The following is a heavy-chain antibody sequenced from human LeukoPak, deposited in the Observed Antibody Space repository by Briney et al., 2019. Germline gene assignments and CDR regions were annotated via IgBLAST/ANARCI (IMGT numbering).Heavy chain of an antibody. Sequence: ASVTVSCTASGYTFTSYYIHWVRQAPGQGLEWMGIISPSGGSTSYAEKFQGKVTMTRDTSTSTVYMDLSSLRSEDTAVYYCARDLGLSVTTRGFDYWGHGTLVTVSS. D-gene: IGHD4-17*01. CDR2: ISPSGGST. V-gene: IGHV1-46*01. J-gene: IGHJ4*01. CDR3: ARDLGLSVTTRGFDY. CDR1: GYTFTSYY.